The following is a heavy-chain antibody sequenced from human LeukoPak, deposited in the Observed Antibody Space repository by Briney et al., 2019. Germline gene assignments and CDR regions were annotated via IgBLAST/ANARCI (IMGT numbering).Heavy chain of an antibody. Sequence: GGSLRLSCAASGFTFSNAWMSWVRQAPGKGLEWVGRIKSKTDGGTTDYAAPVKGRFTISRDDSKNTLYLQMNSLKTEDTAVYYCTTIWSQYSSGWDPREYWGQGTLVTVSS. J-gene: IGHJ4*02. D-gene: IGHD6-19*01. CDR2: IKSKTDGGTT. CDR1: GFTFSNAW. CDR3: TTIWSQYSSGWDPREY. V-gene: IGHV3-15*01.